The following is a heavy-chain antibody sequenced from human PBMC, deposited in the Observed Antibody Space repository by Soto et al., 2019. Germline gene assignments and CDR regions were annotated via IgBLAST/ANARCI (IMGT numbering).Heavy chain of an antibody. J-gene: IGHJ5*02. CDR3: SRDSYGGSWYHWFDP. CDR1: GFTFSSYW. Sequence: GGSLGLSCAASGFTFSSYWMHWVRQAPGKGLVWVSRINSDGSSTSYADSVKGRFTISRDNAKNTLYLQMNSLRAEDTAVYYCSRDSYGGSWYHWFDPWAQRTLVTVSS. CDR2: INSDGSST. D-gene: IGHD6-13*01. V-gene: IGHV3-74*01.